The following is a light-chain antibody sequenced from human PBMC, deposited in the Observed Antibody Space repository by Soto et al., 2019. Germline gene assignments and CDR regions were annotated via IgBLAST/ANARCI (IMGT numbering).Light chain of an antibody. J-gene: IGKJ1*01. CDR2: GAS. CDR1: QDIGSW. Sequence: DIQMTQSPCSVSASVGDRVTITCRASQDIGSWLAWYQQKPGKARELLIYGASILQSGVPSRFSGSGSGPDFTLTISSLQPEDFATYYCQQANSFPWTFGQGTKVEIK. V-gene: IGKV1-12*02. CDR3: QQANSFPWT.